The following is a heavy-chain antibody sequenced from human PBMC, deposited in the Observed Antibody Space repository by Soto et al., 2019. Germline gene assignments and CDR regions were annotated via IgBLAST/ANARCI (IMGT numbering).Heavy chain of an antibody. Sequence: SETLSLTCTVSGGSISSGGYYWGWIRQHPGKGLEWIGYIYYSGSTYYNPSLKSRVTISVDTSKNQFSLKLSSVTAADTAVYYCASLSRYYYYYMDVWGKGTTVTVSS. CDR3: ASLSRYYYYYMDV. J-gene: IGHJ6*03. V-gene: IGHV4-31*03. CDR2: IYYSGST. CDR1: GGSISSGGYY.